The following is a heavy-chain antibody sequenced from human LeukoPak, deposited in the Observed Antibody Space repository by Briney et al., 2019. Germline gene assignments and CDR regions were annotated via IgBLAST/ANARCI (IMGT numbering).Heavy chain of an antibody. D-gene: IGHD1-26*01. CDR1: GFAFRNYG. CDR2: ISYDETRK. V-gene: IGHV3-30*18. Sequence: GRSQRLSCIASGFAFRNYGMHWVRQAPGKGLEWVAVISYDETRKYYVDSVKGRFTISRDNSKNTIYLQMNSLRAEDTAVYYCAKDSGGRYSGSYGDYWGQGTLVTVSS. CDR3: AKDSGGRYSGSYGDY. J-gene: IGHJ4*02.